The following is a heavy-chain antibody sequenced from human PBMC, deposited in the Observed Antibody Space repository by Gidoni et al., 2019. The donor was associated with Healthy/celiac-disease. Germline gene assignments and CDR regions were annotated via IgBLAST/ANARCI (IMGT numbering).Heavy chain of an antibody. V-gene: IGHV4-39*07. D-gene: IGHD3-22*01. Sequence: QLQLQESGPGLVKPSETLSLTCTVSGCSISSSSYYWGWLRQPPGKGLEWIGSIYYSGSTSYNPSLKSRVTISVDTSKNQFSLKLSSVTAADTAVYYCARSLYDDFDYWGQGTLVTVSS. CDR2: IYYSGST. CDR3: ARSLYDDFDY. CDR1: GCSISSSSYY. J-gene: IGHJ4*02.